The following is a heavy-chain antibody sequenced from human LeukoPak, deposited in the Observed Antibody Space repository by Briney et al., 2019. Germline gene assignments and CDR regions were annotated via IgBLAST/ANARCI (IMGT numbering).Heavy chain of an antibody. J-gene: IGHJ4*02. CDR1: GYTFTSYD. D-gene: IGHD4-17*01. CDR2: MNPNSGNT. V-gene: IGHV1-8*01. Sequence: AAVKDSCKASGYTFTSYDINWVRQAAGQGLEWMGWMNPNSGNTGYAQKFQDRFTMTSNTSISTAYMEMSSLRSEDTAVYYCARGNANYGDYYFDSWGQGTLVTVSS. CDR3: ARGNANYGDYYFDS.